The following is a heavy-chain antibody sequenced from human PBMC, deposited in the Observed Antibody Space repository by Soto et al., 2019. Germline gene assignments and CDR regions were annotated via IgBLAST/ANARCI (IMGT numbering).Heavy chain of an antibody. CDR1: GVTITTA. V-gene: IGHV3-23*01. D-gene: IGHD1-26*01. Sequence: GGSLRLSCAASGVTITTAMTWVRQAPGKGLEWVSSFSGDGNNTYYADSVKGRFTFSRDNSTNTVYLQMDKLRVGDTAVYHCAKGPRVGANSKFYDMDVWGQGTTVPVSS. CDR3: AKGPRVGANSKFYDMDV. J-gene: IGHJ6*02. CDR2: FSGDGNNT.